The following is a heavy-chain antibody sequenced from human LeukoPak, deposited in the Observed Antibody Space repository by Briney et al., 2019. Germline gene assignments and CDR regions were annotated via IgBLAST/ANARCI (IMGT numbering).Heavy chain of an antibody. V-gene: IGHV3-53*01. CDR1: GFTFSSYA. D-gene: IGHD6-13*01. Sequence: PGGSLRLSCAASGFTFSSYAMSWVRQAPGKGLEWVSVIYSGGSTYYADSVKGRFTISRDNSKNTLYLQMNSLRAEDTAVYYCARGYSTSFDYWGQGTLVTVSS. CDR2: IYSGGST. CDR3: ARGYSTSFDY. J-gene: IGHJ4*02.